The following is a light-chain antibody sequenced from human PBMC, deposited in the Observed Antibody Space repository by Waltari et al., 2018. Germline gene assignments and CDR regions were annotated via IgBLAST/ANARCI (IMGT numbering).Light chain of an antibody. CDR2: YDG. J-gene: IGLJ1*01. Sequence: SYVLTQPPSVSVAPGKTASITCGGNNIESKSVHWYQQKPGQAPILVISYDGARPSGIPERFSGSNSGNTATWTIGRGEAGDEADYYCQVWDANTDPGVFGTGTEVTVL. V-gene: IGLV3-21*04. CDR3: QVWDANTDPGV. CDR1: NIESKS.